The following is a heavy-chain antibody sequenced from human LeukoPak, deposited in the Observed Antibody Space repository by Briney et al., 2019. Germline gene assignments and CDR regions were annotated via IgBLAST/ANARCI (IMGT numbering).Heavy chain of an antibody. D-gene: IGHD6-19*01. CDR2: IYYFGTT. V-gene: IGHV4-39*07. Sequence: SETLSLTCSVSGASISYSGFFWGWIRQPPGKGLEWIGSIYYFGTTYYNPSLKTRVAMSVDMSKNEFSLKLTSVTAADTAVYYCARDHIAVPLFDQWGPGTLVTVSS. CDR1: GASISYSGFF. CDR3: ARDHIAVPLFDQ. J-gene: IGHJ4*02.